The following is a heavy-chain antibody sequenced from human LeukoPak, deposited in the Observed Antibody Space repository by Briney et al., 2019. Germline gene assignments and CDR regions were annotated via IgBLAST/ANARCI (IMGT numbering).Heavy chain of an antibody. CDR2: IDKKTKNYET. D-gene: IGHD1-26*01. CDR3: TRDAGTYNWLDP. Sequence: GGSLRLSCAASGFTFSDCSIHWVRQAPGKGLEWVGLIDKKTKNYETAYAESVRGTFTISRDDSKNTAYLQMDSLEIEDTALYYCTRDAGTYNWLDPWGQGTLVTVSS. CDR1: GFTFSDCS. J-gene: IGHJ5*02. V-gene: IGHV3-73*01.